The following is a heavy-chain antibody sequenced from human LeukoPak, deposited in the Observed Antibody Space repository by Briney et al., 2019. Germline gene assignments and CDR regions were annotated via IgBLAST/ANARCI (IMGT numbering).Heavy chain of an antibody. CDR3: AKQDTAAAPRFDS. CDR1: GFTFSTYG. V-gene: IGHV3-30*02. D-gene: IGHD6-13*01. Sequence: GGSLRLSCTASGFTFSTYGMHWVRQPPGKGLEWVAFIRYDGSNKYYADSVKGRFTISIDNSKNTLYLQMNSLRAEDTAVYYCAKQDTAAAPRFDSWGQETLVTVSS. J-gene: IGHJ4*02. CDR2: IRYDGSNK.